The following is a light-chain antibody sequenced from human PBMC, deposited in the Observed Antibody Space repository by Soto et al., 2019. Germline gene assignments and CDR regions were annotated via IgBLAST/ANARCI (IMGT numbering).Light chain of an antibody. Sequence: EIVLTQSPATLSVSAGERATLSCKASQSVSSNFAWYQQKPGQALSLLINGASSRATGIPDRFSGSGSGTDFTLTISRLEPEDFAVYYCQQRSNWPPSITFGQGTRLEI. J-gene: IGKJ5*01. CDR3: QQRSNWPPSIT. V-gene: IGKV3D-20*02. CDR1: QSVSSN. CDR2: GAS.